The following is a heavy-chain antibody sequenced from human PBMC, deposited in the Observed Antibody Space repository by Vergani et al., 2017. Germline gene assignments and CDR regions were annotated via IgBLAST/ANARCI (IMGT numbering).Heavy chain of an antibody. J-gene: IGHJ4*02. V-gene: IGHV4-59*01. Sequence: QVQLQESGPGLVKPSETLSLTCTVSGGSISSYYWSWIRQPPGKGLEWIGYIYYSGSTNYNPSLKSRVTISVDTSKNQFSLKLSSVTAADTAVYYCARESPGYCSGGSCYSGEGNFDYWGQGTLVTVSS. CDR3: ARESPGYCSGGSCYSGEGNFDY. D-gene: IGHD2-15*01. CDR1: GGSISSYY. CDR2: IYYSGST.